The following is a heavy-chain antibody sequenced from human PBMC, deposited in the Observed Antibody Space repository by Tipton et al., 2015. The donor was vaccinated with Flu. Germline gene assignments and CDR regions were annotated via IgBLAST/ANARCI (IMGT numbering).Heavy chain of an antibody. CDR1: GFIFSSYG. Sequence: SLRLSCAASGFIFSSYGMHWVRQAPGKGLEWVAVISSDGNNKYYTDSLKGRFTISRDNSKNTLYLQMNSLRAEDTAVYYCAKDLVFLYSYGKESSSSFGMDAWGQGTTVTVSS. CDR2: ISSDGNNK. D-gene: IGHD5-18*01. J-gene: IGHJ6*02. CDR3: AKDLVFLYSYGKESSSSFGMDA. V-gene: IGHV3-30*18.